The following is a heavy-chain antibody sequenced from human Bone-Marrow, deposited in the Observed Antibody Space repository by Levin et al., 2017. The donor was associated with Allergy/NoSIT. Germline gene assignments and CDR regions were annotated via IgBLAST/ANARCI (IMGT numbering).Heavy chain of an antibody. CDR1: GGTFSGYA. CDR2: FIPISGTT. D-gene: IGHD3-16*01. CDR3: ARPGGNLPIDAVFDI. Sequence: VASVKVSCKASGGTFSGYAINWVRQAPGQGLEWMGGFIPISGTTNYAQRFQGRVTITADESTSTAYMELSSLKSEDTAFYYCARPGGNLPIDAVFDIWGQGTLVTVSS. V-gene: IGHV1-69*13. J-gene: IGHJ3*02.